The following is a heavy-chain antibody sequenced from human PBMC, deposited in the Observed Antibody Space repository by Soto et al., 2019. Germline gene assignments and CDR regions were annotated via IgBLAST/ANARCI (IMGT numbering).Heavy chain of an antibody. CDR2: IYPGDSDT. D-gene: IGHD6-13*01. CDR1: GYSFTSYW. Sequence: GESLKISCKGSGYSFTSYWIGWVRQMPGKGLEWMGIIYPGDSDTRYSPSFQGQVTISADKSISTAYLQWSILKASDTAMYYCARPAAAGTEFGYFDYWGQGTLVTVSS. V-gene: IGHV5-51*01. J-gene: IGHJ4*02. CDR3: ARPAAAGTEFGYFDY.